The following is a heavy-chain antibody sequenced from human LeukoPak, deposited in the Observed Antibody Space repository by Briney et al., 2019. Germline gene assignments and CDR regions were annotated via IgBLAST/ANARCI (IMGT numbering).Heavy chain of an antibody. D-gene: IGHD2-2*01. CDR3: ASPPTRECSSISCPLSY. V-gene: IGHV5-51*01. CDR2: IYPGDSDT. Sequence: GESLKISCKGSGYSFTSYWIAWVRQMPGKGLEWMGIIYPGDSDTRYSPSFQGQVTISVDKSVSAAYLQWSSPKASDTAMYYCASPPTRECSSISCPLSYWGQGTLVTVSS. J-gene: IGHJ4*02. CDR1: GYSFTSYW.